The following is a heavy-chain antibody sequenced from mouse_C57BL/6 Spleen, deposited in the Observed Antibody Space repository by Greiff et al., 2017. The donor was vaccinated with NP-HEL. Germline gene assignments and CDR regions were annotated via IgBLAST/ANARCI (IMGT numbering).Heavy chain of an antibody. J-gene: IGHJ1*03. CDR1: GFTFSDFY. D-gene: IGHD4-1*01. CDR2: SRNKANDYTS. Sequence: EVQGVESGGGLVQSGRSLRLSCATSGFTFSDFYMDWVRQAPGKGLEWIAASRNKANDYTSEYSASVKGRFIVSRDTSQSILYLQMNALRAEDTAIYYCARDAPLGNCDVWGTGTTVTVSS. CDR3: ARDAPLGNCDV. V-gene: IGHV7-1*01.